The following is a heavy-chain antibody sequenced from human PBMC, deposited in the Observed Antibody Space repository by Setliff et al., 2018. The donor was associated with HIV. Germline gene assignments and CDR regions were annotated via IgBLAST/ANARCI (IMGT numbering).Heavy chain of an antibody. D-gene: IGHD2-15*01. CDR2: ISYGSTWV. V-gene: IGHV3-21*01. CDR1: GFTFSTYC. CDR3: ARSQGIGNYYMDV. J-gene: IGHJ6*03. Sequence: GGSLRLSCAASGFTFSTYCMNWVRQAPGKGLEWVSSISYGSTWVYYSDSVQGRFTISRDDAKNSLFLQVDSLTAEDTAVYYCARSQGIGNYYMDVWGKGITVTVSS.